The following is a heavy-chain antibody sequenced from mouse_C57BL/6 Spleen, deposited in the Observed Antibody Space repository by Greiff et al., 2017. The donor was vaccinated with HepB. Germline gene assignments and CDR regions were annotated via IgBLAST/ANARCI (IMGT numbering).Heavy chain of an antibody. Sequence: VQLQQSGPVLVKPGASVKMSCKASGYTFTDYYMNWVKQSHGKSLEWIGVINPYNGGTSYNQKFKGKATLTVDKSSSTAYMELNSLTSEDSAVYYCASTGTRYAMDYWGQGTSVTVSS. CDR1: GYTFTDYY. CDR3: ASTGTRYAMDY. V-gene: IGHV1-19*01. D-gene: IGHD4-1*02. J-gene: IGHJ4*01. CDR2: INPYNGGT.